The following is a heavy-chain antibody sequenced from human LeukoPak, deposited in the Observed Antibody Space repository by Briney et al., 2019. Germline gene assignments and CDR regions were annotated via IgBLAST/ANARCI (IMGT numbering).Heavy chain of an antibody. J-gene: IGHJ6*03. CDR1: GGTFSSYA. CDR2: IIPIFGTA. Sequence: GASVKVSCKASGGTFSSYAISWVRQAPGQGLEWMGGIIPIFGTANYAQKFQGRVTITTDESTSTAYMELSSLRSEDTAVYYCARGQSIAARPGYYYYVDVWGKGTTVTVSS. CDR3: ARGQSIAARPGYYYYVDV. V-gene: IGHV1-69*05. D-gene: IGHD6-6*01.